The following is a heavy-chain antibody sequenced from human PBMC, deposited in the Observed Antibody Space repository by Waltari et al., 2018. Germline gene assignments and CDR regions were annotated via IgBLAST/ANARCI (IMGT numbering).Heavy chain of an antibody. J-gene: IGHJ4*02. V-gene: IGHV3-7*01. D-gene: IGHD2-21*02. CDR2: IKEDGSEI. Sequence: EVQLAESGGCLVQPGGSLRLTCAASGLILSSFWMTWGRQAPGKGLEWVANIKEDGSEIYYVDSGRGRFTVSRDNAKNSLFLQMTSLRVEDTAVYYCATGSVTHTYWGQGTLVSVSA. CDR1: GLILSSFW. CDR3: ATGSVTHTY.